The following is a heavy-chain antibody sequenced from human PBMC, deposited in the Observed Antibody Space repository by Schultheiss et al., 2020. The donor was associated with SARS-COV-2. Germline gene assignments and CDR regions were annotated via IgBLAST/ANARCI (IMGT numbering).Heavy chain of an antibody. CDR1: GGSISSYY. V-gene: IGHV4-4*07. J-gene: IGHJ5*02. CDR3: AREARGSSSSEFDP. CDR2: IYTSGST. D-gene: IGHD6-6*01. Sequence: SETLSLTCTVSGGSISSYYWSWIRQPAGKGLEWIGRIYTSGSTNYIPSLKSRVTISVDTSKNQFSLKLSSLTAADTAVYYCAREARGSSSSEFDPWGQGTLVTVSS.